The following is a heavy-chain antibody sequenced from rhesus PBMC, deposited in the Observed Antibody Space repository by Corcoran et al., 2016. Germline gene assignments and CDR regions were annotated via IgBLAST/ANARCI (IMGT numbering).Heavy chain of an antibody. V-gene: IGHV4-169*02. D-gene: IGHD3-16*01. CDR3: ASGSGSYTYFDY. CDR2: IYGSGSIT. Sequence: QLQLQESGPGLVKPSETLSVTCAVSGGSISSSYWSWIRQAPGKGLEWIGYIYGSGSITNYNPSLKRRVTLSVDTSKIQLSLKLSSVTAADTAVYYCASGSGSYTYFDYWGQGVLVTVSS. CDR1: GGSISSSY. J-gene: IGHJ4*01.